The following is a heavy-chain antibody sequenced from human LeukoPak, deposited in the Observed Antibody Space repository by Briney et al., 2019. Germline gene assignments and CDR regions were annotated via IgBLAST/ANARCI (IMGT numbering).Heavy chain of an antibody. CDR2: IYFNGRT. CDR3: ARTARSRDWFDP. CDR1: GGSISDSIVSHS. Sequence: SETLSLTCSVSGGSISDSIVSHSWSWLRQPPGKGLEWIGYIYFNGRTNYSPSLKSRVTLSVDMSKNQFSMKLISVTAADTAVYYCARTARSRDWFDPWGQGSLVTVSS. V-gene: IGHV4-61*01. D-gene: IGHD2-21*02. J-gene: IGHJ5*02.